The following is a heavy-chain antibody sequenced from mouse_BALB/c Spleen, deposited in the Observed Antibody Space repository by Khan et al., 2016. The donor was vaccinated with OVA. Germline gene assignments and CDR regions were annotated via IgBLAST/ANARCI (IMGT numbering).Heavy chain of an antibody. V-gene: IGHV2-6-4*01. CDR3: ARAYYRYDGYYAMDY. CDR1: NFSLSRYN. D-gene: IGHD2-14*01. J-gene: IGHJ4*01. CDR2: IWGGGGT. Sequence: QVQLKESGPGLVAPSQSLSITCTVSNFSLSRYNIHWVRQPPGKGLEWLGMIWGGGGTDYNSTLKIRLTISKDNSKSQVFLKMNRLQTDDTAMYYCARAYYRYDGYYAMDYWGQGTSVTVSS.